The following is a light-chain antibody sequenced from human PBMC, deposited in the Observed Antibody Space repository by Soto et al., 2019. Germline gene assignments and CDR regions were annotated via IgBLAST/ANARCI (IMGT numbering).Light chain of an antibody. CDR2: QVT. V-gene: IGLV2-14*01. J-gene: IGLJ1*01. Sequence: QSALTQPASVSGSPGQSITISCTGTSSDVGGYNYVSWYQHHPGKAPKLMIFQVTNRPSGVSNRFFGSKSGTSASLAITGLQAEDEADYYCQSYDSSLSGYVFGTGTKLTVL. CDR3: QSYDSSLSGYV. CDR1: SSDVGGYNY.